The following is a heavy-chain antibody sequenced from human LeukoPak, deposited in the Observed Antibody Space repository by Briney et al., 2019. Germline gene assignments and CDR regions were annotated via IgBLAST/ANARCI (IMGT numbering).Heavy chain of an antibody. J-gene: IGHJ4*02. CDR3: ARSSTSWEKIDY. D-gene: IGHD2-2*01. CDR2: IKQDGSEQ. V-gene: IGHV3-7*01. CDR1: GFTFSSYA. Sequence: GGSLRLSCAASGFTFSSYAMSWVRQAPGKGLEWVANIKQDGSEQYYVDSVKGRFNISREKAKNSLYLQMNSLRAEDTAVYYCARSSTSWEKIDYWGQGTLVTVSS.